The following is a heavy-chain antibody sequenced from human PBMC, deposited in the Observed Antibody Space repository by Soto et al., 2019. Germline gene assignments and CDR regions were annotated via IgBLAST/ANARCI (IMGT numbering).Heavy chain of an antibody. CDR2: IYSAGSA. CDR3: AKAQYDSSGYYFWNFDY. D-gene: IGHD3-22*01. CDR1: GFTVSSYH. Sequence: PGGSLRLSCAASGFTVSSYHMSWVRQAPGKGLEWISVIYSAGSADFADSVKGRFTISRDISKNTLYLQMNSLRAEDTAVYYCAKAQYDSSGYYFWNFDYWGQGILVTVSS. J-gene: IGHJ4*02. V-gene: IGHV3-53*01.